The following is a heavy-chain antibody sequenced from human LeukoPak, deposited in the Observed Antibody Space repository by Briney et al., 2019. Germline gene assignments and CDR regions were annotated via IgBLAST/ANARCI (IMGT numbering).Heavy chain of an antibody. CDR2: ISAYNGNT. CDR3: ARDLPYYYGSGRYYRFDY. Sequence: GASVKVSCTASGYTFTSYGISWVQQAPGQGLEWVGWISAYNGNTNYAQNLQGRVAMTTDTSTNTAYMELTNLRSDDTAVYYCARDLPYYYGSGRYYRFDYWGQGTLVTVSS. J-gene: IGHJ4*02. CDR1: GYTFTSYG. D-gene: IGHD3-10*01. V-gene: IGHV1-18*01.